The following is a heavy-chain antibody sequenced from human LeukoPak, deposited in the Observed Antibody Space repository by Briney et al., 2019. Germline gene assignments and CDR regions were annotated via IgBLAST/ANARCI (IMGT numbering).Heavy chain of an antibody. V-gene: IGHV3-21*01. J-gene: IGHJ5*02. Sequence: SGGSLRLSCAASVYTLCSYSMNWVRQAPGKGREWVSPISSSSSDIYYADSVKGRFTISRDNAKNSLYLQINSLRTEDTAVYYCARGYSSFWFPDWFDPWGQRTLVTVSP. CDR2: ISSSSSDI. CDR1: VYTLCSYS. D-gene: IGHD6-19*01. CDR3: ARGYSSFWFPDWFDP.